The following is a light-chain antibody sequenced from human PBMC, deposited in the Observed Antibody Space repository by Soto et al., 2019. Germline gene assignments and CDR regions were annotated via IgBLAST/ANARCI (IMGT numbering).Light chain of an antibody. CDR3: QQYGSSPWA. CDR2: GAS. CDR1: QSINTY. V-gene: IGKV3-20*01. Sequence: EIVLTQSASTLSSSPGEGATLSWRASQSINTYLAWYQQKPGQAPRLLIYGASSRATGIPDRFSGSGYGTDFNLTISRLETEDFAVYYCQQYGSSPWAFGQGTKVDIK. J-gene: IGKJ1*01.